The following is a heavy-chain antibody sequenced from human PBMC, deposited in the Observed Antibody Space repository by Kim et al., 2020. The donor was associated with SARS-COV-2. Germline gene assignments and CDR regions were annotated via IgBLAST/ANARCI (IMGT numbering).Heavy chain of an antibody. CDR3: AKDTGSVLRFLEWLFDY. J-gene: IGHJ4*02. CDR1: GFTFSSYG. CDR2: ISYDGSNK. D-gene: IGHD3-3*01. Sequence: GGSLRLSCAASGFTFSSYGMHWVRQSPGKGLEWVAVISYDGSNKYYADSVKGRFTISRDNSKNTLYLQMNSLRAEDTAVYYCAKDTGSVLRFLEWLFDYWGQGTLVTVSS. V-gene: IGHV3-30*18.